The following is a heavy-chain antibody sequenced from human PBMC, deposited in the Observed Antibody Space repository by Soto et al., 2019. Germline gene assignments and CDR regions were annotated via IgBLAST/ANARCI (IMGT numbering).Heavy chain of an antibody. V-gene: IGHV4-59*08. CDR2: IYYSGST. CDR1: GGSISSYY. D-gene: IGHD5-18*01. Sequence: LSLTCTVCGGSISSYYWSWIRQPPGKGLEWIGYIYYSGSTNYNPSLKSRVTISVDTSKNQFSLKLSSVTAADTAVYYCARYVVDTAIGTFDYSGQGTLVTVSS. J-gene: IGHJ4*02. CDR3: ARYVVDTAIGTFDY.